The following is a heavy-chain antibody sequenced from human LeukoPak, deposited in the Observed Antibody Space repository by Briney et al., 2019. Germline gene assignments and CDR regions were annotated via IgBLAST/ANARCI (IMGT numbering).Heavy chain of an antibody. CDR2: IGTAGDT. V-gene: IGHV3-13*01. Sequence: GGSLRLSCAASGFTFSSYDMHWVRQATGKGLEWVSAIGTAGDTYYPGSVKGRFTISRENAKNSLYLQMNSLRAGDTAVYYCARDSGVGPCLFCSGFDIWGQGTMVTVSS. CDR1: GFTFSSYD. J-gene: IGHJ3*02. D-gene: IGHD2-15*01. CDR3: ARDSGVGPCLFCSGFDI.